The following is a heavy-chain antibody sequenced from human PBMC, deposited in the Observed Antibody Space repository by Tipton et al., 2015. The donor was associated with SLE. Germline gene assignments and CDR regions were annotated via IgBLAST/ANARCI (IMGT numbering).Heavy chain of an antibody. D-gene: IGHD3-3*01. CDR2: INQDGTET. V-gene: IGHV3-7*01. Sequence: SLRLSCATSGFTFSSHWMTWVRQAPGQGLECVANINQDGTETYYVDSVKGRFTISRDNSMNSVSLRMTSLRAEDTAPYYCARDGSRITVFGTDYIFFDSWGQGALVTVSS. CDR1: GFTFSSHW. J-gene: IGHJ4*02. CDR3: ARDGSRITVFGTDYIFFDS.